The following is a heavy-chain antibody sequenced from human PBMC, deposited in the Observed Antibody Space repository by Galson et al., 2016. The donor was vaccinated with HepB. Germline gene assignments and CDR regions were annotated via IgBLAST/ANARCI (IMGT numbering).Heavy chain of an antibody. CDR3: ARSGETRSWYPKEFDH. D-gene: IGHD3-10*01. Sequence: SLRLSCAVSEIGSHYINWIRQAPGKGLGWLSVIYTGGTTDYAAAVKGRFTISRDNSGNTVHLQMNRLRAEDTAVYYCARSGETRSWYPKEFDHWGHGTLVTVSS. CDR2: IYTGGTT. V-gene: IGHV3-66*01. CDR1: EIGSHY. J-gene: IGHJ4*01.